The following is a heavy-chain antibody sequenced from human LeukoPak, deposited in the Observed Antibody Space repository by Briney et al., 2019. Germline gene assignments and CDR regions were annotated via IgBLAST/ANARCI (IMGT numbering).Heavy chain of an antibody. D-gene: IGHD3-9*01. CDR3: AKVLVASSYDILMPPAFDY. CDR2: ISGSGGST. CDR1: GFTFSSYA. Sequence: PGGSLRLSCAASGFTFSSYAMSWVRQAPGKGLEWVSAISGSGGSTYYADSVKGRFTISRDNSKNTLYLQMNSLRAEDTAVYYCAKVLVASSYDILMPPAFDYWGQGTLVTVSS. V-gene: IGHV3-23*01. J-gene: IGHJ4*02.